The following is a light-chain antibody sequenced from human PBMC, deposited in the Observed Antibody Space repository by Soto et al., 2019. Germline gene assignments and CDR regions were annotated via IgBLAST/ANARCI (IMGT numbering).Light chain of an antibody. J-gene: IGLJ1*01. CDR2: EGT. CDR1: TSDVGGYNL. CDR3: CSYASSSPYV. Sequence: QSTLTQPASVSGSPGQAITISCSGTTSDVGGYNLVSCYQQHTAKAPKLLIYEGTQRHSGVSSRFSGSKSGNTASLTISGLQPEDEADYYCCSYASSSPYVFGPGTKVTAL. V-gene: IGLV2-23*01.